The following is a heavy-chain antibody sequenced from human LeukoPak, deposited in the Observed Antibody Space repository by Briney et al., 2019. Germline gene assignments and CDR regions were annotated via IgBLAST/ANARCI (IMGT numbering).Heavy chain of an antibody. CDR1: GDSISSGTYS. V-gene: IGHV4-30-2*01. CDR2: IFHTGST. Sequence: SGTLSLTCVVSGDSISSGTYSWSWIRQPPGKGLEWIGYIFHTGSTFYNPSLKSRVTISVDTSKNQFSLRLNSVTAADTAVYYCARELWFANAPGSWLDPWGQGTLVTVSS. CDR3: ARELWFANAPGSWLDP. D-gene: IGHD3-10*01. J-gene: IGHJ5*02.